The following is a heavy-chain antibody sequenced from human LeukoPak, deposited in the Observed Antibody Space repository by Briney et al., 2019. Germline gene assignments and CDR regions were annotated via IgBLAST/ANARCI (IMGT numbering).Heavy chain of an antibody. CDR1: GGSISSYY. Sequence: SETLSLTCTVSGGSISSYYWSWIRQPPGKGLEWIGYIYYSGSTNYNPSLKSRVTISVDTSKNQFSLKLSSVTAADTAVYYSARPSRDSSGHYIYGMDVWGQGTTVTVSS. V-gene: IGHV4-59*01. CDR3: ARPSRDSSGHYIYGMDV. CDR2: IYYSGST. D-gene: IGHD3-22*01. J-gene: IGHJ6*02.